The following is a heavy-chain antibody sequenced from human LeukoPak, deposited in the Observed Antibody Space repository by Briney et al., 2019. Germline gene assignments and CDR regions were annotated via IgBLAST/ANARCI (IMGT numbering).Heavy chain of an antibody. Sequence: ASVKVSCRASGYTFTSYGISWVRQAPGQGLEWMGWISAYNGNTNYAQKLQGRVTMTTDTSTSTAYMELRSLRSDDTAVYYCARFGGCSSTSCYDAFDIWGQGTMVTVSS. D-gene: IGHD2-2*01. V-gene: IGHV1-18*01. CDR2: ISAYNGNT. CDR3: ARFGGCSSTSCYDAFDI. J-gene: IGHJ3*02. CDR1: GYTFTSYG.